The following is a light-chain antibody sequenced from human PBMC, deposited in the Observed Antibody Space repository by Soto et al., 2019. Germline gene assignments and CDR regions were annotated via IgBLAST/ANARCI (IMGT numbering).Light chain of an antibody. V-gene: IGLV1-47*02. J-gene: IGLJ1*01. CDR3: AAWDDSLSGRL. CDR1: SSNIGSNY. CDR2: SNN. Sequence: QSVLTQPPSAPGTPGQRVTISCSGSSSNIGSNYVYWYQQLPGTAPKLLIYSNNQRPSGVPDRFSGSKSGTSASLAISGLRSEDEADYYCAAWDDSLSGRLFGTGTKVTVL.